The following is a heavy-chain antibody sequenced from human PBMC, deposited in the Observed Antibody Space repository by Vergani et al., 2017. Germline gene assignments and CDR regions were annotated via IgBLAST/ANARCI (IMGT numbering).Heavy chain of an antibody. CDR2: ISSSSSYI. J-gene: IGHJ4*02. CDR3: ARDSPPFSGYDPYYFDY. D-gene: IGHD5-12*01. CDR1: GFTFSSYS. V-gene: IGHV3-21*01. Sequence: EVQLVESGGGLVKPGGSLRLSCAASGFTFSSYSMNWVRQAPGKGLEWVSSISSSSSYIYYADSVKGRFTISRDNAKTSLYLQMNSLRAEDTAVYYCARDSPPFSGYDPYYFDYWGQGTLVTVSS.